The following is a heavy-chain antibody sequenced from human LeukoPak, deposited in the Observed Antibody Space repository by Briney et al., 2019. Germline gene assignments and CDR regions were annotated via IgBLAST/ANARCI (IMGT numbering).Heavy chain of an antibody. V-gene: IGHV1-3*01. Sequence: ASVKVSCKASGYTFTSYAMHWVRQAPGQGLEWMGWINAGNGNTKYSQKFQGRVTITRDTSASTAYMELSSLRSEDTAVYYCARARVLYDSSGYYPWGQGTLVTVSS. J-gene: IGHJ5*02. CDR2: INAGNGNT. CDR3: ARARVLYDSSGYYP. D-gene: IGHD3-22*01. CDR1: GYTFTSYA.